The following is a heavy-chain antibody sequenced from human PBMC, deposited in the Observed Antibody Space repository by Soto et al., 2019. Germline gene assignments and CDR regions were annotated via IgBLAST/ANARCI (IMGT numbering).Heavy chain of an antibody. D-gene: IGHD3-3*01. CDR2: IYYSGST. Sequence: SETLSLTCTVSGGSISSGDYYWSWIRQPPGKGLEWIGYIYYSGSTYYNPSLKSRVTISVDTSKNQFSLKLSSVTAADTAVYYCARDLLGEKHYYYYGMDVWGQGTTVTVS. CDR3: ARDLLGEKHYYYYGMDV. V-gene: IGHV4-30-4*01. CDR1: GGSISSGDYY. J-gene: IGHJ6*02.